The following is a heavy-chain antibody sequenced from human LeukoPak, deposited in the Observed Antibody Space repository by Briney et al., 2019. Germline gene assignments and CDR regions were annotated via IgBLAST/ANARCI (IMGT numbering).Heavy chain of an antibody. Sequence: PWGSLTLSCVASGFSLSNYWISWVRQAPGKGLEWVANIKQDGGEIYYVDSVKDRLTVSRDNAKNSLYLQMNSLRAEDTAVYYCARLAVAGNYYYYYMDVWGKGTTVTVSS. D-gene: IGHD6-19*01. CDR1: GFSLSNYW. J-gene: IGHJ6*03. CDR3: ARLAVAGNYYYYYMDV. V-gene: IGHV3-7*01. CDR2: IKQDGGEI.